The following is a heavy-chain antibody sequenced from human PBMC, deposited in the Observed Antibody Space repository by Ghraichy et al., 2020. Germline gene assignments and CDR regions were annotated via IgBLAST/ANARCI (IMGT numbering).Heavy chain of an antibody. Sequence: SETLSLTCAVSGYSISSGYYWGWIRQPPGKGLEWIGSIYHSGSTYYNPSLKSRVTISVDTSKNQFSLKLSSVTAADTAVYYCARASYSSGWASFDYWGQGTLVTVSS. D-gene: IGHD6-19*01. CDR1: GYSISSGYY. CDR2: IYHSGST. V-gene: IGHV4-38-2*01. CDR3: ARASYSSGWASFDY. J-gene: IGHJ4*02.